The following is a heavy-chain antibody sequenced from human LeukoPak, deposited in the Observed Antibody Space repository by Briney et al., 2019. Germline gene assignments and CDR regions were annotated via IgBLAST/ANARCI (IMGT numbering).Heavy chain of an antibody. Sequence: GESLKISCKGSGYRFISYWIGWVRQMPGKGLEWMGIIYPGDSDTRYSPSFQGQITISADKSISTAYLQWSSLKASDTAMYYCAAVVDIVATGAHAGAFDIWGQGTMVTVSS. V-gene: IGHV5-51*01. CDR1: GYRFISYW. CDR3: AAVVDIVATGAHAGAFDI. D-gene: IGHD5-12*01. CDR2: IYPGDSDT. J-gene: IGHJ3*02.